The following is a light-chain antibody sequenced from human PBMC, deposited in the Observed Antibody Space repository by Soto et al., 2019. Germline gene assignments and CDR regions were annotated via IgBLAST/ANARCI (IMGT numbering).Light chain of an antibody. CDR2: EAS. CDR3: CSLTNGATWV. J-gene: IGLJ3*02. CDR1: NSDVGSHNF. V-gene: IGLV2-23*01. Sequence: QSALTQPASVSGSTGRSITISCTGANSDVGSHNFVSWYQQYPGKAPKLLIYEASKRPSGLSNRFSGSKSGNTASLTISGLQAEDESDYYCCSLTNGATWVFGGGTKLTV.